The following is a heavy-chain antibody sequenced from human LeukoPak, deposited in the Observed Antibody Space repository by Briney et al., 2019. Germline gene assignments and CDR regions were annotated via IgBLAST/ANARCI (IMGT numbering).Heavy chain of an antibody. CDR3: ARADRYSSSWVNY. V-gene: IGHV4-34*01. CDR1: GGSFSGYY. D-gene: IGHD6-13*01. Sequence: SETLSLTCAVYGGSFSGYYWSWIRQPPGKGLEWIGEINHSGSTNYNPSLKSRVTISVDTSKNQFSLKLSSVSAADTAVYYCARADRYSSSWVNYWGQGTLVTVSS. CDR2: INHSGST. J-gene: IGHJ4*02.